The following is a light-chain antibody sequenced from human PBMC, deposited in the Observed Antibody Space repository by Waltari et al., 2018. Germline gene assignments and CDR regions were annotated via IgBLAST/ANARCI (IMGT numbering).Light chain of an antibody. CDR2: ENN. CDR1: SSNMGNQD. V-gene: IGLV1-51*02. CDR3: GTWDSSLRGV. Sequence: QSVLTQPPAVSATPGQNVTISCTGSSSNMGNQDVSRYQPLPGPAPKLFIYENNRPPSGIPVRFSVSKSGTSATLGITGLQTGDEADYYCGTWDSSLRGVFGGGTKLTVL. J-gene: IGLJ3*02.